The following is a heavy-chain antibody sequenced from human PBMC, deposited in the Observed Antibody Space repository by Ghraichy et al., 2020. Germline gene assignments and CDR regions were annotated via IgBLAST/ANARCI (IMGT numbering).Heavy chain of an antibody. CDR2: ISYDGSNK. Sequence: GGSLRLSCAASGFTFSSYAMHWVRQAPGKGLEWVAVISYDGSNKYYADSVKGRFTISRDNSKNTLYLQMNSLRAEDTAVYYCAREYFNSGWYYFDYWGQGTLVIVSS. V-gene: IGHV3-30-3*01. D-gene: IGHD6-19*01. J-gene: IGHJ4*02. CDR1: GFTFSSYA. CDR3: AREYFNSGWYYFDY.